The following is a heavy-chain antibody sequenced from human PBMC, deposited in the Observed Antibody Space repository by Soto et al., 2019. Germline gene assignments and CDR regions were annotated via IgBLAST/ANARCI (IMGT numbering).Heavy chain of an antibody. J-gene: IGHJ6*04. V-gene: IGHV3-33*01. Sequence: PGGSLRLSCAASGFTFSSYGMHWVRQAPGKGLEWVAVIWYDGSNKYYADYVKGRFTISRDNSKNTLYLQMNSLRAEDTAVYYCASDYISFENMVRGVISFLPHSGMDVWGKGTTVTVPS. CDR2: IWYDGSNK. D-gene: IGHD3-10*01. CDR3: ASDYISFENMVRGVISFLPHSGMDV. CDR1: GFTFSSYG.